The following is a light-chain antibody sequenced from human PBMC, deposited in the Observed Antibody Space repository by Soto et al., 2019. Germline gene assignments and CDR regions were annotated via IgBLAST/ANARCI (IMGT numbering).Light chain of an antibody. CDR2: AAS. CDR3: QQTYSNLWT. CDR1: QNVSRY. Sequence: DIQLTQSPSSLSASVGDTVTLTCRASQNVSRYLNWYQQKSGTAPKLLIYAASTLHTGVPSRFSGRASGTDFTLTINNLEREDFADYYCQQTYSNLWTFGQGTKVDIK. V-gene: IGKV1-39*01. J-gene: IGKJ1*01.